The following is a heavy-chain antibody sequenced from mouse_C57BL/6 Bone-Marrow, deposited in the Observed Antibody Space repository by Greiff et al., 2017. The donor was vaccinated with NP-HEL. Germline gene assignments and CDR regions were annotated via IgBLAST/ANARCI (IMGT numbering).Heavy chain of an antibody. Sequence: EVKLVESGGGLVKPGGSLKLSCAASGFTFSSYAMSWVRQTPEKRLEWVATISDGGSYTYYPDNVKGRFTISRDNAKNNLYLQMSHLKSEDTAMYYCARGYDYDVDYYAMDYWGQGTSVTVSS. CDR3: ARGYDYDVDYYAMDY. V-gene: IGHV5-4*03. CDR1: GFTFSSYA. J-gene: IGHJ4*01. CDR2: ISDGGSYT. D-gene: IGHD2-4*01.